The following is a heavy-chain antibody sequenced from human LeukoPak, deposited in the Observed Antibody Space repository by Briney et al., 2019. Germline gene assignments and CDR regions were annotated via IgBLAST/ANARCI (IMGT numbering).Heavy chain of an antibody. CDR1: GFTFSSYG. CDR2: ISDDGSNK. D-gene: IGHD6-13*01. V-gene: IGHV3-30*18. J-gene: IGHJ1*01. Sequence: GGSVRLSCAASGFTFSSYGMHWVRHAPGKGLEWVAVISDDGSNKYYADSVKGRFTISRDNSKNTLYLQMNSLRAEDTAVYYCAKDISGYSSSWSTGVKYFQHWGQGTLVTVSS. CDR3: AKDISGYSSSWSTGVKYFQH.